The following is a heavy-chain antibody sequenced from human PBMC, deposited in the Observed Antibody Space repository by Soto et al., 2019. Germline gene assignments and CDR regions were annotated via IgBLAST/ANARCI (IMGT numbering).Heavy chain of an antibody. Sequence: TLSLTCSVSGGSISSGYYYWSWIRQPPGKGLEWIGNIYYSGNTYYNPSLKSRVTISVDTSKNQFSLKLSSVTAADTAVYYCARGSIAAPLSGMDVWGQGTTVTVSS. J-gene: IGHJ6*02. V-gene: IGHV4-30-4*01. CDR2: IYYSGNT. D-gene: IGHD6-6*01. CDR1: GGSISSGYYY. CDR3: ARGSIAAPLSGMDV.